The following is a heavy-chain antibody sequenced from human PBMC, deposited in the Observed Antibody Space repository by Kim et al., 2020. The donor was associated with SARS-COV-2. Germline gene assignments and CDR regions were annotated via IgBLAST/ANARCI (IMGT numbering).Heavy chain of an antibody. CDR3: AREAPDLAAPGNCMDV. CDR1: GFTFSDYY. Sequence: GGSLRLSCAASGFTFSDYYMSWIRQAPGKGLEWVSYISSSGSTIYYADSVKGRFTISRDNAKNSLYLQMNSLRAEDTAVYYCAREAPDLAAPGNCMDVWGQGTTVTVSS. J-gene: IGHJ6*02. V-gene: IGHV3-11*01. D-gene: IGHD6-13*01. CDR2: ISSSGSTI.